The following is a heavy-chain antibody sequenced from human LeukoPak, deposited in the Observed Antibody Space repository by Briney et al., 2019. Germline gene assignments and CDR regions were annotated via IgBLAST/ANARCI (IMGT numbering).Heavy chain of an antibody. V-gene: IGHV1-69*04. J-gene: IGHJ6*02. CDR1: GGTFSSYA. Sequence: GASVKVSCKASGGTFSSYAISWVRQAPGQGLEWMGRIIPILGIANYAQKFQGRVTITADKSTSTAYMELSSLRSEDTAVYYCARDGWRVVVPAATKGTYYYYGMDVWGQGTTVTVSS. CDR2: IIPILGIA. D-gene: IGHD2-2*01. CDR3: ARDGWRVVVPAATKGTYYYYGMDV.